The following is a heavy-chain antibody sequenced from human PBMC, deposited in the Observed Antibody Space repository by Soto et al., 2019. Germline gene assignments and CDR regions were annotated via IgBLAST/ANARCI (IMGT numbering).Heavy chain of an antibody. CDR2: IYSSWGT. D-gene: IGHD1-26*01. V-gene: IGHV4-4*07. CDR3: ARSGGSFNFDY. CDR1: GGSISGYY. J-gene: IGHJ4*02. Sequence: SETLSLTCTVSGGSISGYYWSWIRQPAGKGLEWIGRIYSSWGTNYNPSFKSRVTMSEDTSNNRFSLKVSSVTAADTAVYYCARSGGSFNFDYWGQGTLVTVSS.